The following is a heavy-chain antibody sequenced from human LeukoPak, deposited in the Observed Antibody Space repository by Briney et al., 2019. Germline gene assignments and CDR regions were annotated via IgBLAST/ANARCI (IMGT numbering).Heavy chain of an antibody. V-gene: IGHV3-9*03. CDR1: GFTFDDYA. D-gene: IGHD3-22*01. CDR2: INWNSGNI. CDR3: AKGYYYDTSGGPDY. Sequence: PGGSLRLSCAASGFTFDDYAMHWVRQAPGKGLEWVSSINWNSGNIGYADSVKGRFTISRDNAKNSLYLQMNSLGPGDMALYYCAKGYYYDTSGGPDYWGQGTLVTVSS. J-gene: IGHJ4*02.